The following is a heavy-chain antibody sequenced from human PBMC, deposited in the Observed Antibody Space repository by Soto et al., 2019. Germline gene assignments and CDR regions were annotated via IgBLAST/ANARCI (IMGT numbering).Heavy chain of an antibody. CDR1: GFTFSSYW. J-gene: IGHJ6*03. CDR2: IKQDGSEK. D-gene: IGHD3-10*01. Sequence: EVQLVESGGGLVQPGGSLRLSCAASGFTFSSYWMSWVRQAPGKGLEWVANIKQDGSEKYYVDSVKGRFTISRDNAKNSLYLQIHSLRAEDTAVYYCARDIVWFGELFPYYMDVWGKGTTVTVSS. V-gene: IGHV3-7*01. CDR3: ARDIVWFGELFPYYMDV.